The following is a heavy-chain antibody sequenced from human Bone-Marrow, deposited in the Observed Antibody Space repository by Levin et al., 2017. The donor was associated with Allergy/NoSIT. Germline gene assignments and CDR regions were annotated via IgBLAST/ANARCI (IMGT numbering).Heavy chain of an antibody. CDR3: ASSSYSNSWFDG. Sequence: GGSLRLSCTVSGFLVSSNYMSWVRQAPGKGLEWVSIIYADGRTYYADSAKGRFTISRDISKNIVYLQMNNLGVDDTALYYCASSSYSNSWFDGWGQGTRVTVSS. CDR2: IYADGRT. V-gene: IGHV3-53*01. D-gene: IGHD4-11*01. J-gene: IGHJ5*02. CDR1: GFLVSSNY.